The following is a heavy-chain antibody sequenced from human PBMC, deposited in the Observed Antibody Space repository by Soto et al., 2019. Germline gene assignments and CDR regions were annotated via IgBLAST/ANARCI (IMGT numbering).Heavy chain of an antibody. Sequence: ASVKVSCKASGYTFTSYDINWVRQATGQGLEWMGWMNPNSGNTGYAQKFQGRVTMTRNTSISTAYMELSSLRSEDTAVYYCARGIRIVVVPGGDYYYMDVWGKGTTVTVSS. CDR3: ARGIRIVVVPGGDYYYMDV. V-gene: IGHV1-8*01. D-gene: IGHD2-2*01. CDR1: GYTFTSYD. CDR2: MNPNSGNT. J-gene: IGHJ6*03.